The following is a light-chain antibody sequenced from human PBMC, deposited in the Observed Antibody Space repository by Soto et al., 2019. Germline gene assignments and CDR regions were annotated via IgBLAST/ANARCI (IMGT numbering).Light chain of an antibody. Sequence: LTQSPGTLSLSPRSRATRYNRDSQSVSSIYFAWYQQKRGQAPRLLIYGVSSRATGIPDRFSGSGSGTDFTLTISRLEPEDSVVDYCEQYGSSLRTFGQGTRLDIK. V-gene: IGKV3-20*01. J-gene: IGKJ1*01. CDR2: GVS. CDR1: QSVSSIY. CDR3: EQYGSSLRT.